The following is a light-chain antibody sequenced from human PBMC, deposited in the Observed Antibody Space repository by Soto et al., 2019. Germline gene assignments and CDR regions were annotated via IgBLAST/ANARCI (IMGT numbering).Light chain of an antibody. CDR1: QSVFSNY. Sequence: EIVMTQSPGTLSLSPGERAILSCRASQSVFSNYLAWYQQKTGQAPRLLIFGAANRATGIPDRFSGSGSGTDFTLTISRLEPEDFAVYYCQQYGRSPTTFGGGTKVEIK. V-gene: IGKV3-20*01. CDR2: GAA. J-gene: IGKJ4*01. CDR3: QQYGRSPTT.